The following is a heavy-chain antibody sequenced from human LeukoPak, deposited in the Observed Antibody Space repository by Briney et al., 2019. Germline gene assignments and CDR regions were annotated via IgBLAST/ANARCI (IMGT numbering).Heavy chain of an antibody. J-gene: IGHJ4*02. Sequence: SETLSLTCAVYGESFSGYYWNWIRQPPGKGLEWIGEINHSGSTTNHNPSLKSRATMSVDTSKNQFSLKMTSVTAADTAVYYCARKSGYARDYWGQGTLVIVSS. D-gene: IGHD5-12*01. V-gene: IGHV4-34*04. CDR2: INHSGSTT. CDR1: GESFSGYY. CDR3: ARKSGYARDY.